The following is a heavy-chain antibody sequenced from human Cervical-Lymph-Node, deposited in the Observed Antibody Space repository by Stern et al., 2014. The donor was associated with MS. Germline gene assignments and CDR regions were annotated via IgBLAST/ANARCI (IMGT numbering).Heavy chain of an antibody. CDR1: GDSVSSDSFY. Sequence: VQLVESGPGLVKPSETLSLTCSVSGDSVSSDSFYWTWIRQSPGKGLEWIGYIAYSGSTYYSPSLKSRVTISVDTSKNQFSLKLSSVTAADTAVYYCASSFVIVTAVGLDHWGQGTLVTVSS. CDR2: IAYSGST. V-gene: IGHV4-61*01. CDR3: ASSFVIVTAVGLDH. D-gene: IGHD2-21*02. J-gene: IGHJ4*02.